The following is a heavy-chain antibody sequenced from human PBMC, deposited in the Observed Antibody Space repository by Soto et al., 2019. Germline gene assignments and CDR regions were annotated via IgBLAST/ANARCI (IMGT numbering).Heavy chain of an antibody. J-gene: IGHJ6*02. CDR1: GFTFSSNG. CDR2: IWSDGSNK. V-gene: IGHV3-33*08. D-gene: IGHD6-13*01. CDR3: ARDGSNKPGFYYGMDV. Sequence: GVSLRLSCLASGFTFSSNGMHWVRQAPGKGLEWAAVIWSDGSNKYYADSVKGRFTIFRDNSKSTLYLQMNGLRAEDTAVYYCARDGSNKPGFYYGMDVWGQGTTVTVSS.